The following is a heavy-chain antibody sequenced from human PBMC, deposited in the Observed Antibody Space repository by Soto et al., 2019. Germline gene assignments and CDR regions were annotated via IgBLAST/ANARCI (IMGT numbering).Heavy chain of an antibody. Sequence: QVQLVESGGGVVQPGRSLRLSCAASGFTFSSSGMHWVRQAPGKGLEWVAVTSFEGSSGYYADSVRGRFTISRDNSNNTLYLQMNSLRAEDTAVYYCAKSPPAVAGYFDYWGQGTLVTVSS. V-gene: IGHV3-30*18. CDR2: TSFEGSSG. CDR1: GFTFSSSG. D-gene: IGHD6-19*01. CDR3: AKSPPAVAGYFDY. J-gene: IGHJ4*02.